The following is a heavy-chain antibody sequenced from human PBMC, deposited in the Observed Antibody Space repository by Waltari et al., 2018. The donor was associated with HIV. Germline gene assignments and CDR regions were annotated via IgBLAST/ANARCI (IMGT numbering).Heavy chain of an antibody. D-gene: IGHD6-13*01. CDR1: GYTFTSYY. CDR3: ARSAPYIVSAGWALETNWFDP. CDR2: INPNGGST. J-gene: IGHJ5*02. Sequence: GAEVKKPGASVTVSCKASGYTFTSYYLHWVRQAPGQGLEWMGVINPNGGSTKYAQKFQGRVTLTRDTSTSTGYMELSSLRSEDTALYYCARSAPYIVSAGWALETNWFDPWGQGTLVTVSS. V-gene: IGHV1-46*01.